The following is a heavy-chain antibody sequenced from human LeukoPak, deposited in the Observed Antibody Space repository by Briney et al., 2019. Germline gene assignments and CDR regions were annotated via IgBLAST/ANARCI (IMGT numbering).Heavy chain of an antibody. V-gene: IGHV4-59*08. Sequence: PSETPVPHLHFPCGPNGTFFLSLGPEAPGEGPEWIGYIYVTGNRYNPYLQSRVTISVDTSRNQFFLKMSSVTAADTAVYYCARHIGGGIEDMDVWGKGTKVTVSS. CDR3: ARHIGGGIEDMDV. J-gene: IGHJ6*03. D-gene: IGHD3-16*02. CDR1: CGPNGTFF. CDR2: IYVTGNR.